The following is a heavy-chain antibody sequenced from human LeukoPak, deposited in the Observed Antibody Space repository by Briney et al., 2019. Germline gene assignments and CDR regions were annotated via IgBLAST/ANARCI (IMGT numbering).Heavy chain of an antibody. Sequence: SETLSLTCAVYGGTLSGYSWGWIRQPPGKGLEWIGETDHGGSTNYNPSLKSRVTISIDTSKNQFSLKLSSVTAADTAVYYCAREPPLRDGYTPAPFDYWGQGTLVTVSS. CDR1: GGTLSGYS. J-gene: IGHJ4*02. CDR3: AREPPLRDGYTPAPFDY. D-gene: IGHD5-24*01. V-gene: IGHV4-34*01. CDR2: TDHGGST.